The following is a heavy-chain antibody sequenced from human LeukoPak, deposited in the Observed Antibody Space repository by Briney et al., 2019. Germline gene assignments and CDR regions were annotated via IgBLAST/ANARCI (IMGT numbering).Heavy chain of an antibody. D-gene: IGHD3-22*01. Sequence: GGSLRLSCAASGFTFSSYAMSWVRQAPGKGLEWVSAISGSGGSTYYADSVKGRFTISRDNSKNTLYLQMNSLRADDTAVYYCAKLPLTMIVVVTYFDYWGQGTLVTVSS. V-gene: IGHV3-23*01. J-gene: IGHJ4*02. CDR1: GFTFSSYA. CDR3: AKLPLTMIVVVTYFDY. CDR2: ISGSGGST.